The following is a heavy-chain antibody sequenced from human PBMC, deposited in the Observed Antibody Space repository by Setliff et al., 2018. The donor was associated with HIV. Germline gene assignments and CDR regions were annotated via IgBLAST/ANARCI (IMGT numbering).Heavy chain of an antibody. CDR2: INHSGGT. J-gene: IGHJ1*01. D-gene: IGHD5-18*01. V-gene: IGHV4-34*01. Sequence: SETLSLTCAVYGGSFSAYYWSWIRQTPGKGLEGIGEINHSGGTNYNPSLKSRVTMSVDTSKNQFSLKLSSVTAADTAVFYCARGGYSYGFGRHRAYFQYWGQGTQVTVSS. CDR1: GGSFSAYY. CDR3: ARGGYSYGFGRHRAYFQY.